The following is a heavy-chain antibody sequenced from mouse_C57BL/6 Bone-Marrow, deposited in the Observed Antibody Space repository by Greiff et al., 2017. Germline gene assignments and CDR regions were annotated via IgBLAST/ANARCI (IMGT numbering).Heavy chain of an antibody. D-gene: IGHD2-14*01. J-gene: IGHJ4*01. Sequence: EVKLVESEGGLVQPGRSMKLSCTASGFTFSDYYMAWVRQVPEKGLEWVANINYDGSSTYYLDSLKSRFISSRDNAKNILYLQMSSLKSEDTATYYCARDHYRAMDYWGQGTSVTVSS. V-gene: IGHV5-16*01. CDR3: ARDHYRAMDY. CDR2: INYDGSST. CDR1: GFTFSDYY.